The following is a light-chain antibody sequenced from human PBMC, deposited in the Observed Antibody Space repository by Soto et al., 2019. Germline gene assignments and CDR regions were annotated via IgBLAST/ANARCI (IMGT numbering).Light chain of an antibody. CDR3: QQYGSSPPA. Sequence: EIVLTQSPGTLSLSPGERATLSCRASQSVSSSYLAWYQQKPGQAPRLLIYGASSRATGIPDRFSGSGSGTDFTLTISRLEPEDFEMYYCQQYGSSPPAFGQGTKVEIK. V-gene: IGKV3-20*01. J-gene: IGKJ1*01. CDR1: QSVSSSY. CDR2: GAS.